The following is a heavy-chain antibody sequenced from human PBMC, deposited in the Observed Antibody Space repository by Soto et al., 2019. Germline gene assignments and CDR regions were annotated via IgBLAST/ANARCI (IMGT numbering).Heavy chain of an antibody. CDR3: ATWASAWGYFDY. V-gene: IGHV4-4*08. Sequence: PSETLSLTCTVSGGSISTYYWTLLRQPPGKGLVWIGYVYPGGRTHYNPSFKSRLSISVDTSKNQFSLKLSSVTAADTAVYYCATWASAWGYFDYWGQGTLVTVSS. CDR1: GGSISTYY. CDR2: VYPGGRT. D-gene: IGHD6-19*01. J-gene: IGHJ4*02.